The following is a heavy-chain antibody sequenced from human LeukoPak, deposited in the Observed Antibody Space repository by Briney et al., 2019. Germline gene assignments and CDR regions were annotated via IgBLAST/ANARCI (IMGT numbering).Heavy chain of an antibody. Sequence: GASVKVSCKASGYTFTGYYMHWVRQAPGQGLEWMGWINPNSGGTNYAQKFQGRVTMTRDTSISTAYMELSRLRSDDTAVYYCARGVGATGNWFYPWGQGTLVTVSS. J-gene: IGHJ5*02. V-gene: IGHV1-2*02. D-gene: IGHD1-26*01. CDR2: INPNSGGT. CDR1: GYTFTGYY. CDR3: ARGVGATGNWFYP.